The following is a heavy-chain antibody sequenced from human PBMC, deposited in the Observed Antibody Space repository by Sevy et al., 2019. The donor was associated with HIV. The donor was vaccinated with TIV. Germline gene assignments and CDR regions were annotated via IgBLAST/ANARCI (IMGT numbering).Heavy chain of an antibody. V-gene: IGHV3-66*01. CDR1: GFPVSSNY. D-gene: IGHD5-18*01. CDR2: IYSDGST. Sequence: GGSLRLSCAASGFPVSSNYMSWVRHAPGKGLEWVSVIYSDGSTYHADPVKGRFTISRDNSKNTLYLQMNSLRVEDTAVYYCARGKSGYGYGLDYWGQGTLVTVSS. CDR3: ARGKSGYGYGLDY. J-gene: IGHJ4*02.